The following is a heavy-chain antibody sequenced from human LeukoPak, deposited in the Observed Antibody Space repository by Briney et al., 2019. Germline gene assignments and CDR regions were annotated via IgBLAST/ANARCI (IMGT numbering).Heavy chain of an antibody. J-gene: IGHJ4*02. CDR3: ARGGRRYSYGFIDY. V-gene: IGHV4-34*01. CDR1: GGSFSGYY. Sequence: PSETLSLTCAVYGGSFSGYYWSWIRQPPGKGLGWIGEINHSGSTNYNPSLKSRVTISVDTSKNQFSLKLSSVTAADTAVYYCARGGRRYSYGFIDYWGQGTLVTVSS. D-gene: IGHD5-18*01. CDR2: INHSGST.